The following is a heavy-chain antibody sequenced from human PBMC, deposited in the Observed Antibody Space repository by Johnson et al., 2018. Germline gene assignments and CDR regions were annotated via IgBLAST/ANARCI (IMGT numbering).Heavy chain of an antibody. Sequence: VQLVQSGGGLVQPGGSLRLSCAASGFTFSNYAMRWVRQAPGKGLEWVSSISSSSSSMYYADSIKGRFTISRDNAKNSLYLQMNSLRAEDTAVYYCAKVYSGTIPAPPDAFDIWGQGTMVTVSS. V-gene: IGHV3-21*04. CDR3: AKVYSGTIPAPPDAFDI. D-gene: IGHD6-6*01. CDR2: ISSSSSSM. CDR1: GFTFSNYA. J-gene: IGHJ3*02.